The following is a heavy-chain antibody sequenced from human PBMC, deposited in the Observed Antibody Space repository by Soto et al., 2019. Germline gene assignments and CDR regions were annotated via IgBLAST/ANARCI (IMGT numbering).Heavy chain of an antibody. V-gene: IGHV1-8*01. Sequence: QVQLVQSGAEVKKPGASVKVSCKASGYTFTSYDINWVRQATGQGLEWMGWMNPNSGNTGDAQKFKGRVTMTRNTSISTAYMELSSLRSEDTAVYYCARGLLRYFDGLLSSPPFGMDVWGQGTTVTVSS. D-gene: IGHD3-9*01. CDR1: GYTFTSYD. J-gene: IGHJ6*02. CDR3: ARGLLRYFDGLLSSPPFGMDV. CDR2: MNPNSGNT.